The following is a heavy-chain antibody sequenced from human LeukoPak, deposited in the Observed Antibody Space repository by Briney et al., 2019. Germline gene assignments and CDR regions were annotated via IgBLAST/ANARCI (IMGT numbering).Heavy chain of an antibody. D-gene: IGHD3-3*01. CDR1: GGSISSYY. J-gene: IGHJ5*02. CDR2: IYYSGST. Sequence: SETLSLTCTVSGGSISSYYWSWIRQPPGKGVEWIGYIYYSGSTYYNPSLKSRVTISVDTSKNQFSLKLSSVTAADTAVYYCARDYDFWSGYSYNWFDPWGQGTLVTVSS. CDR3: ARDYDFWSGYSYNWFDP. V-gene: IGHV4-59*04.